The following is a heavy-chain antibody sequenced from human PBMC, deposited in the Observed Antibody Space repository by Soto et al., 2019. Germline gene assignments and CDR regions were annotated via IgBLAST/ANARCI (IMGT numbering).Heavy chain of an antibody. CDR3: AKLYWNPRYFDY. Sequence: PVGSLRLSCAASGFTFTNVAMTWVRQAPGKGLEWVSTITDSGGSTDYADSVKGRFTISRDNSKSTLYLQMNNLRADDTAVYYCAKLYWNPRYFDYWGQGARVTVS. CDR1: GFTFTNVA. CDR2: ITDSGGST. D-gene: IGHD1-1*01. J-gene: IGHJ4*02. V-gene: IGHV3-23*01.